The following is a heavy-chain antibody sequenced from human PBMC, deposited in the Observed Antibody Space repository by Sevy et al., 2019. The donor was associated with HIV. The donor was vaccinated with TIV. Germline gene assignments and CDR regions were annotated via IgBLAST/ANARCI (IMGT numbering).Heavy chain of an antibody. Sequence: QLGGPLRLSCSASGFTFSNNGMDWVRQAPGKGLEWISYISGDTRTIYYADSVRGRFSVSRDNAKNSLFLHMNSLRDDDTAVYYCARNVWGTFRYDDFWGQGTLVTVSS. V-gene: IGHV3-48*02. CDR2: ISGDTRTI. CDR3: ARNVWGTFRYDDF. D-gene: IGHD3-16*02. J-gene: IGHJ4*02. CDR1: GFTFSNNG.